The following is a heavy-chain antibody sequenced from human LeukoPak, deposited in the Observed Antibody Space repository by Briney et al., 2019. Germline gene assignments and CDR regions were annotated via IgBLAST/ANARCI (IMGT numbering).Heavy chain of an antibody. CDR2: IRYDGSNK. J-gene: IGHJ5*02. V-gene: IGHV3-30*02. CDR1: GFTFSSYG. CDR3: ARVFVLAAALGDWFDP. Sequence: GGSLRLSCAASGFTFSSYGMHWVRQAPGKGLEWVAFIRYDGSNKYYADSVKGRFTISRDNSKNTLYLQMNSLRAEDTAVYYCARVFVLAAALGDWFDPWGQGTLVTVSS. D-gene: IGHD6-13*01.